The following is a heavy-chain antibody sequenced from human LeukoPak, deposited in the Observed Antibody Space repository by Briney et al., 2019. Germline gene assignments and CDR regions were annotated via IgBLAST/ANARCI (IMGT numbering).Heavy chain of an antibody. D-gene: IGHD2-2*01. CDR3: ARRSRVRIGDAFDI. CDR2: IYPGDSDT. CDR1: GYSFTSYL. Sequence: ESPEISRKGSGYSFTSYLIGWVGQEAGKGLGLMGIIYPGDSDTRYSPSFQGQVTISADKSISTAYLQWSSLKASDTAMYYCARRSRVRIGDAFDIWGQGTMVTVSS. V-gene: IGHV5-51*01. J-gene: IGHJ3*02.